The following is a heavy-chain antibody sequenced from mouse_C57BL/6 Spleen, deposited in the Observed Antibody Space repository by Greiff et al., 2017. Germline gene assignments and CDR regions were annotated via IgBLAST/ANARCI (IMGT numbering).Heavy chain of an antibody. CDR1: GYTFTSYG. J-gene: IGHJ2*01. D-gene: IGHD4-1*01. V-gene: IGHV1-81*01. CDR2: IYPRSGNT. Sequence: VQLQQSGAELARPGASVKLSCKASGYTFTSYGISWVKQRTGQGLEWIGEIYPRSGNTYYNEKFKGKATLTADKSSSTAYMELRSLTSEDSAVYFCARRGNWDVCYWGQGTTLTVSS. CDR3: ARRGNWDVCY.